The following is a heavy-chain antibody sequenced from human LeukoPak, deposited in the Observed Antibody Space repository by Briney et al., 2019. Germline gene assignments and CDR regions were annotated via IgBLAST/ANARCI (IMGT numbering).Heavy chain of an antibody. J-gene: IGHJ6*02. CDR2: IYYSGST. V-gene: IGHV4-59*01. CDR1: GGSFSDYH. CDR3: ARDTWVAAAGTVGMDV. Sequence: SETLSLTCAVYGGSFSDYHWSWIRQPPGKGLEWIGFIYYSGSTNYNPSLKSRVTISVDTSKNQFSLKLSSVTAADTAVYYCARDTWVAAAGTVGMDVWGQGTTVTVSS. D-gene: IGHD6-13*01.